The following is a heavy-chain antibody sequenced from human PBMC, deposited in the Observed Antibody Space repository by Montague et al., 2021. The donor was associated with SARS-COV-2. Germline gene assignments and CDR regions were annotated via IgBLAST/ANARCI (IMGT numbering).Heavy chain of an antibody. J-gene: IGHJ6*02. CDR1: GFTVSSSY. CDR2: IYRGGDT. D-gene: IGHD6-13*01. Sequence: RLSWSASGFTVSSSYMSWVRQAPGKGLEWVSVIYRGGDTYYADSVKGRFTISRHNSKNTLYLEMNSLRGEDTAVYYCTRSVAAAGTFYHYYGMDVWGQGTTVTVSS. V-gene: IGHV3-53*04. CDR3: TRSVAAAGTFYHYYGMDV.